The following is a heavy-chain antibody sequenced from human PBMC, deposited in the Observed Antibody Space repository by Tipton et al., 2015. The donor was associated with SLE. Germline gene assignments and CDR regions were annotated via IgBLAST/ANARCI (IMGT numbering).Heavy chain of an antibody. Sequence: SLRLSCAASGFTLSDYHMSWIRQAPGKGLEWVSYITNRGDTLYYADSVKGRFIISRDSTQNSLYLHMNSLRDEDTAVYYCARDPYSTTWHSYFDNWGQGTLVTVSS. CDR3: ARDPYSTTWHSYFDN. CDR1: GFTLSDYH. D-gene: IGHD2/OR15-2a*01. J-gene: IGHJ4*02. V-gene: IGHV3-11*04. CDR2: ITNRGDTL.